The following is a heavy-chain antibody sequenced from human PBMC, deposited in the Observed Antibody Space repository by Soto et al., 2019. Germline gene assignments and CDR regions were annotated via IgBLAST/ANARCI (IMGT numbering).Heavy chain of an antibody. CDR1: GYSFTSYW. CDR3: ARSPDSSSGGAGWFDP. D-gene: IGHD6-13*01. V-gene: IGHV5-51*01. J-gene: IGHJ5*02. Sequence: GESLKISCKGSGYSFTSYWIGWVRQMPGKGLEWMGIIYPGDSDTRYSPSFQGQVTISADKSISTAYLQWSSLKASDTAMYYCARSPDSSSGGAGWFDPWGQGTLVTVSS. CDR2: IYPGDSDT.